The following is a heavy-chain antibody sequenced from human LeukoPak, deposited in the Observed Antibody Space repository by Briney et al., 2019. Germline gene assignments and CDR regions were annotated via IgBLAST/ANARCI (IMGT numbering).Heavy chain of an antibody. J-gene: IGHJ5*02. CDR2: IYPGDSDT. CDR3: ARRADYYDSSGSRVWWFDP. D-gene: IGHD3-22*01. CDR1: GYSFTSYW. Sequence: GESLKISCKGSGYSFTSYWIGWVRQLPGKGLEWMGIIYPGDSDTRYSPSLQGQVTISADKSISTAYLQWSSLKASDTAMYYCARRADYYDSSGSRVWWFDPWGQGTLVTVSS. V-gene: IGHV5-51*01.